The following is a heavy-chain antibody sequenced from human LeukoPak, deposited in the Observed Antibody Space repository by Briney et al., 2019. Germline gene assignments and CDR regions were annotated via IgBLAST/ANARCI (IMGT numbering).Heavy chain of an antibody. D-gene: IGHD2-2*01. CDR1: GITFSNYA. V-gene: IGHV4-31*02. J-gene: IGHJ5*02. CDR3: ARGGYCSSTSCYPWFDP. Sequence: LRLSCAVSGITFSNYAMSWIRQHPGKGLEWIGYIYYSGSTYYNPSLKSRVTISVDTSKNQFSLKLSSVTAADTAVYYCARGGYCSSTSCYPWFDPWGQGTLVTVSS. CDR2: IYYSGST.